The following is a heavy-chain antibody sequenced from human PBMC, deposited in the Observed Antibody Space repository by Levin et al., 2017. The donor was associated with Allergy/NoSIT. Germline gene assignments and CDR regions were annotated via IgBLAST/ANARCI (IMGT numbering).Heavy chain of an antibody. D-gene: IGHD1-26*01. Sequence: GESLKISCKASGYTFTSYGISWVRQAPGQGLEWMGWISAYNGNTNYAQKLQGRVTMTTDTSTSTAYMELRSLRSDDTAVYYCARGGGGSYIDAFDIWGQGTMVTVSS. CDR1: GYTFTSYG. V-gene: IGHV1-18*01. CDR2: ISAYNGNT. CDR3: ARGGGGSYIDAFDI. J-gene: IGHJ3*02.